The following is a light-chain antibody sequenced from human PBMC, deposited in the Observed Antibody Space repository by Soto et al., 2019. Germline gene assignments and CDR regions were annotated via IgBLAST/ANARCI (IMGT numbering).Light chain of an antibody. Sequence: QSALTQPASVSGSPGQSITISCTGTSSDVGTYDYVSWYQQYPGKAPKLVIYEVTNRPSGVSNRFSGSKSGNTASLTISGLQAEDEADYYCSSYTTSSIVVFGGGTKVTVL. J-gene: IGLJ2*01. V-gene: IGLV2-14*01. CDR3: SSYTTSSIVV. CDR1: SSDVGTYDY. CDR2: EVT.